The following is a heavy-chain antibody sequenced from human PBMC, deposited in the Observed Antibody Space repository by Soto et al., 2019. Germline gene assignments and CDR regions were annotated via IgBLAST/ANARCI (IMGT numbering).Heavy chain of an antibody. CDR2: INAYNGNT. CDR1: GYTFTSYG. V-gene: IGHV1-18*01. J-gene: IGHJ4*02. CDR3: ARDAAVGLFDY. Sequence: QVQLVQSGAEVKKPGASVKVSCKASGYTFTSYGISWVRQAPGQGLEWMGWINAYNGNTKYAQKLQGRATMTTDTSTSTAYMELRSLRSDDTAGYCWARDAAVGLFDYWGQGTLVTVSS. D-gene: IGHD1-26*01.